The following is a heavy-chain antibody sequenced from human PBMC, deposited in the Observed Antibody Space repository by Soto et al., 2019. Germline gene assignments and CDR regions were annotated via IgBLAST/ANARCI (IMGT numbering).Heavy chain of an antibody. CDR1: GGSISSGDYY. V-gene: IGHV4-31*03. D-gene: IGHD6-13*01. CDR2: VYYSGIT. Sequence: QVQLQESGPGLVRPSQTLSLTCTFSGGSISSGDYYWSWIGQHPGRGLEWLGYVYYSGITFYNPSLKSRLTISVDTSKNQFYLRMGSVTAADTAVYYCAREMFSRTWYPGDWGQGTLVTVSS. CDR3: AREMFSRTWYPGD. J-gene: IGHJ4*02.